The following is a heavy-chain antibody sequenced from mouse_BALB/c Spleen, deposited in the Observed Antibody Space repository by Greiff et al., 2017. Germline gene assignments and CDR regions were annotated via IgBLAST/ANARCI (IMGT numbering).Heavy chain of an antibody. J-gene: IGHJ3*01. Sequence: EVMLVESGGGLVKPGGSLKLSCAASGFTFSSYAMSWVRQTPEKRLEWVASISSGGSTYYPDSVKGRFTISRDNARNILYLQMSSLRSEDTAMYYCASAYYRYDGGPWFAYWGQGTLVTVSA. V-gene: IGHV5-6-5*01. CDR2: ISSGGST. CDR3: ASAYYRYDGGPWFAY. D-gene: IGHD2-14*01. CDR1: GFTFSSYA.